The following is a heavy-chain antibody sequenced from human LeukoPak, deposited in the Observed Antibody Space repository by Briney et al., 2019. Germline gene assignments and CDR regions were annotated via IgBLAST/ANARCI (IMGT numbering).Heavy chain of an antibody. CDR3: ASYCSGGSCYHTDY. J-gene: IGHJ4*02. CDR1: GGTFSSYA. Sequence: ASVKLSCKASGGTFSSYAISWLRQAPGQGLEWMGRIIPIFGTANHEQKFQGRVTITTYESTSTAYMELSSLRSEDTAVYYCASYCSGGSCYHTDYWGQGTLVTVSS. V-gene: IGHV1-69*05. D-gene: IGHD2-15*01. CDR2: IIPIFGTA.